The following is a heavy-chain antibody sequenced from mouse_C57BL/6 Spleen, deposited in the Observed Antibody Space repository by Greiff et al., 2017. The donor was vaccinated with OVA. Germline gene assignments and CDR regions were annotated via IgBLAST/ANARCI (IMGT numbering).Heavy chain of an antibody. CDR3: ARGYYGYDGYAMDY. CDR1: GYAFSSYW. Sequence: VKLMESGAELVKPGASVKISCKASGYAFSSYWMNWVKQRPGKGLEWIGQIYPGDGDTNYNGKFKGKATLTADKSSSTAFMQLSSLTSEYSAVYFCARGYYGYDGYAMDYWGQGTSVTVSS. V-gene: IGHV1-80*01. D-gene: IGHD2-2*01. J-gene: IGHJ4*01. CDR2: IYPGDGDT.